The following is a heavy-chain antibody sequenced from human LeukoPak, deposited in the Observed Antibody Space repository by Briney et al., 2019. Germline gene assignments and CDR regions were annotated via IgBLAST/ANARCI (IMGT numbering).Heavy chain of an antibody. V-gene: IGHV1-18*01. J-gene: IGHJ4*02. CDR2: ISAYNGNT. CDR1: GYTFTSYG. D-gene: IGHD3-10*01. Sequence: ASVKVSCKASGYTFTSYGISWVRQAPGQGLERMGWISAYNGNTNYAQKLQGRVTMTTDTSTSTAYMGLRSLRSDDTAVYYCARDIRYYGSGSEEPNFDYWGQGTLVTVSS. CDR3: ARDIRYYGSGSEEPNFDY.